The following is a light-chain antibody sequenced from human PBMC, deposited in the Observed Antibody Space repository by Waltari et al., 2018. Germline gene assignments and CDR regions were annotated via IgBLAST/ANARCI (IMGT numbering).Light chain of an antibody. V-gene: IGLV2-14*01. J-gene: IGLJ3*02. CDR2: GVT. CDR3: SSYTRSDTLV. CDR1: SNDVGGYDY. Sequence: QSALTQPASVSGSPGQSVTISCPGTSNDVGGYDYVPWFQQPPHKAPKPMIYGVTNRPSGVSNRFFGSKSGNTASLTISGLQAEDEADYYCSSYTRSDTLVFGGGTRLTVL.